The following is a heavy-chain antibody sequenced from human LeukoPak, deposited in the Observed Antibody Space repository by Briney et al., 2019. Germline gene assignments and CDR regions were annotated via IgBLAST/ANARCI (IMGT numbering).Heavy chain of an antibody. CDR1: GGSISTSY. CDR2: ILYSGST. V-gene: IGHV4-59*01. D-gene: IGHD3-22*01. CDR3: ASQPYYYDSSGYLY. J-gene: IGHJ4*02. Sequence: SETLSLTCTVSGGSISTSYWNWVRQPPGKGLEWIGYILYSGSTNYNPSLKSRVTISVDTSKNQFSLKLSSVTAADTAVYYCASQPYYYDSSGYLYWGQGTLVTVSS.